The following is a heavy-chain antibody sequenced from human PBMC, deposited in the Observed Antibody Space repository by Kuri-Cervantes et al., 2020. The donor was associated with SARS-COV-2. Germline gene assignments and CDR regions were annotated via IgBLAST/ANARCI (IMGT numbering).Heavy chain of an antibody. Sequence: ASVKVSCKASGYTFSSYAISWVRQAPGQGLEWMGWTSAYNGNTNYAQKLQGRVTMTTDTSTSTAYMELRSLRSDDTAVYHCARDVFSGSYDNWFDPWGQGTLVTVSS. CDR1: GYTFSSYA. J-gene: IGHJ5*02. V-gene: IGHV1-18*01. CDR2: TSAYNGNT. CDR3: ARDVFSGSYDNWFDP. D-gene: IGHD1-26*01.